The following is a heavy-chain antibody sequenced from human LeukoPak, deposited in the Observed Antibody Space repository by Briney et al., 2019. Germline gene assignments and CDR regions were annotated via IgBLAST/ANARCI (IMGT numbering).Heavy chain of an antibody. D-gene: IGHD2-2*01. CDR2: INPSAGIT. V-gene: IGHV1-46*01. CDR1: GYTFTSYH. J-gene: IGHJ5*02. CDR3: ARGGCSSTSCKNWFDP. Sequence: ASVKVSCKASGYTFTSYHMHWVRQAPGQGLDWMGIINPSAGITTYAQKFQGRVTITADESTSTAYMELSSLRSEDTAVYYCARGGCSSTSCKNWFDPWGQGTLVTVSS.